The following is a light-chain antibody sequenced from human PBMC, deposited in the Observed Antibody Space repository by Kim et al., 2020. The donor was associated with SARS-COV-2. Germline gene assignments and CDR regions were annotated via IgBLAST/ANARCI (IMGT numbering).Light chain of an antibody. CDR3: CSYASGSTLI. Sequence: GQSITISCTGPTTDVGNYNFVSWYQHHPGEAPKVLIYDVTKRPSGVSNRFFGSKSGNTASLTISGLQTEDEADYYCCSYASGSTLIFGGGTQLTVL. CDR1: TTDVGNYNF. CDR2: DVT. J-gene: IGLJ2*01. V-gene: IGLV2-14*03.